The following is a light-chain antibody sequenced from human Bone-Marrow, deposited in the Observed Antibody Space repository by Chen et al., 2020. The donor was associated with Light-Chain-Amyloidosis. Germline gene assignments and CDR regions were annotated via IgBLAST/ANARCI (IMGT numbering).Light chain of an antibody. CDR3: QQYDDLPRWT. V-gene: IGKV1-33*01. CDR1: QDISNS. J-gene: IGKJ2*02. Sequence: DIQMTQSPSSLSASVGDRVTITCQASQDISNSLNWYQQKRGKAPKLLIYHASHLEEGVSARFSGSGSGTDFTFTISGLKPEDFATYYCQQYDDLPRWTFGQGTKLEIK. CDR2: HAS.